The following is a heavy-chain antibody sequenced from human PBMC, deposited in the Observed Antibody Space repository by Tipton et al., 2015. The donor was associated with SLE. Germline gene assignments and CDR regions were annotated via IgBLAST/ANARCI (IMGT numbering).Heavy chain of an antibody. Sequence: QLVQSGAEVKKPGASVKVSCKASGYTFTNYGISWVRQAPGQGLEWLGWISPYNGITNYGQKLQGRVTMTTDTSTSTAYMELRSLRSDDTAVYYCTRDIVGYDRAFDIWGQGTMVTVSS. CDR1: GYTFTNYG. J-gene: IGHJ3*02. D-gene: IGHD1-26*01. CDR3: TRDIVGYDRAFDI. CDR2: ISPYNGIT. V-gene: IGHV1-18*01.